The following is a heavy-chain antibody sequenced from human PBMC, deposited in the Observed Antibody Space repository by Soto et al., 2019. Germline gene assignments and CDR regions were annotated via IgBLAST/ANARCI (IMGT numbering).Heavy chain of an antibody. Sequence: EVQLVESGGGLVQPGGSLRLSCAASGFTVSSHYMTWVRQAPGKGLDWVSLLYSNGRTYYADSVKGRFTISRDSSKNTVYLQLNSRRAQDTAVYYCARSLDGNYYYGMDVWGQGTTVIVSS. CDR1: GFTVSSHY. CDR2: LYSNGRT. V-gene: IGHV3-66*01. CDR3: ARSLDGNYYYGMDV. J-gene: IGHJ6*02. D-gene: IGHD3-9*01.